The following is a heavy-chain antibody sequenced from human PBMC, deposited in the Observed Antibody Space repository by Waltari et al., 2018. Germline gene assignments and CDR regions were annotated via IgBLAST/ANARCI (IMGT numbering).Heavy chain of an antibody. CDR2: ISAYNGNT. D-gene: IGHD1-26*01. CDR1: GDTFTRYG. Sequence: QVQLVQSGAEVKKPVASEKVYCKGSGDTFTRYGISWGRPAPGQGLEWMGWISAYNGNTNYAQKLQGRVTMTTDTSTSTAYMELRSLRSDDTAVYYCARGAWEHTGGYYFDYWGQGTLVTVSS. V-gene: IGHV1-18*01. CDR3: ARGAWEHTGGYYFDY. J-gene: IGHJ4*02.